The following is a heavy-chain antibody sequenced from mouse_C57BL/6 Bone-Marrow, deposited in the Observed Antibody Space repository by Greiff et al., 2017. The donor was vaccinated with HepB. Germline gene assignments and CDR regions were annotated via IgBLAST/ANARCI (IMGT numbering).Heavy chain of an antibody. CDR1: GYTFTSYW. D-gene: IGHD2-4*01. CDR2: IYPGSGST. CDR3: ARDDDYDLPGFFH. V-gene: IGHV1-55*01. J-gene: IGHJ3*01. Sequence: QVQLQQSGAELVKPGASVKMSCKASGYTFTSYWITWVKQRPGQGLEWIGDIYPGSGSTNYNEKFKSKATLTVDTSSSTAYMQLSSLTSEDSAVYYCARDDDYDLPGFFHWGQGTLVTVSA.